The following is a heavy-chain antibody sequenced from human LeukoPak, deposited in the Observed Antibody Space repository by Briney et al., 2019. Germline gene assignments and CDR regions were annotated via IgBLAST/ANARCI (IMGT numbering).Heavy chain of an antibody. Sequence: GGSLRLSCAASEFTFSTSGMNWVRQAPGKGLEWISYISSNSASSNYADSVKGRFTISRDNPKNSLYLQMNSLRAEDTAVYYCARGTTVLDFGGQGTPVTVSS. J-gene: IGHJ4*02. CDR2: ISSNSASS. CDR1: EFTFSTSG. D-gene: IGHD1-1*01. V-gene: IGHV3-48*04. CDR3: ARGTTVLDF.